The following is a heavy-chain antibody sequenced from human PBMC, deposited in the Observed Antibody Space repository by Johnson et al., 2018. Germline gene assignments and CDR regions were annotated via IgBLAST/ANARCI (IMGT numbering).Heavy chain of an antibody. CDR2: ISSSSAYI. CDR3: AREGYSSGAYGMDV. V-gene: IGHV3-21*01. D-gene: IGHD6-19*01. J-gene: IGHJ6*02. Sequence: EVQLVETGGGLVKPGGSLRLSCAASGFIFSSYDMNWVRQAPGKGLEWVSSISSSSAYIYYADSVKGRFTISRDNDKNSLYLQMNRLRAEDTAVYYCAREGYSSGAYGMDVWGQGTTVTVSS. CDR1: GFIFSSYD.